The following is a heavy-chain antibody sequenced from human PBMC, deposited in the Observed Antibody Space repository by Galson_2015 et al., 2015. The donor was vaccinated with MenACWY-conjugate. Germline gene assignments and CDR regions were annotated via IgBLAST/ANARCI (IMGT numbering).Heavy chain of an antibody. CDR2: IKADGSFS. Sequence: LRLSCAASGFTFHNYWMHWVRPPPGKGLEWISYIKADGSFSNYADSVKGRFTISTDNAKNMVYLQMDGLGDEDTAVYFCARDNNWSFDSWGQGTLVTVSS. J-gene: IGHJ4*02. CDR1: GFTFHNYW. D-gene: IGHD1-1*01. V-gene: IGHV3-74*01. CDR3: ARDNNWSFDS.